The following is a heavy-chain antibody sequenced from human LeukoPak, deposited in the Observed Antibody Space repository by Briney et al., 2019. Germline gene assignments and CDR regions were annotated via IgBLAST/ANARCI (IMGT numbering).Heavy chain of an antibody. Sequence: ASVKVSCKASGYTFTSYYMHWVRQAPGQGLEWMGIINPSGGSTSYAQKFQGRVTMTRDTSTSTVYMELSSLRSEDTAVYYCATGPGYYDSSGYYPAYWGQGTLVTVSS. D-gene: IGHD3-22*01. CDR1: GYTFTSYY. CDR3: ATGPGYYDSSGYYPAY. V-gene: IGHV1-46*01. CDR2: INPSGGST. J-gene: IGHJ4*02.